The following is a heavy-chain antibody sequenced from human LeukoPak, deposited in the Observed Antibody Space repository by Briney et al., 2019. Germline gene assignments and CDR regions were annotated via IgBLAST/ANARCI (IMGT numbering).Heavy chain of an antibody. J-gene: IGHJ6*02. CDR2: IYYSGST. V-gene: IGHV4-39*01. Sequence: SETLSLTCTVSGGSISSSSYYWGWIRQPPGKGLEWIGSIYYSGSTYYNPSLKSRVTISVDTSKNQFSLKLSSVTAADTAVYYCARPLRSYYYGMDVWGHGTTVTVSS. CDR1: GGSISSSSYY. D-gene: IGHD4-17*01. CDR3: ARPLRSYYYGMDV.